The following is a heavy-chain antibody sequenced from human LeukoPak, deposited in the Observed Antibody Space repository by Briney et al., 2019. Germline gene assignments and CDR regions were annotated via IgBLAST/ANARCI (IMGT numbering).Heavy chain of an antibody. CDR3: AKARARGWYLSGTSMDV. V-gene: IGHV3-23*01. D-gene: IGHD6-19*01. CDR1: GFTFSYAW. J-gene: IGHJ6*03. CDR2: ISGSGGST. Sequence: GGSLRLSCAASGFTFSYAWMSWVRQAPGKGLEWVSAISGSGGSTYYADSVKGRFTISRDNSKNTLYLQMNSLRAEDTAVYYCAKARARGWYLSGTSMDVWGKGTTVTVSS.